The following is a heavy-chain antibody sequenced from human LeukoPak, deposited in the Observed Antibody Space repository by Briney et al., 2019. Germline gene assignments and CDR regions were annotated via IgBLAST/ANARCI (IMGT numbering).Heavy chain of an antibody. Sequence: GGALRLSCAASGFTFSSYAMSGVRQAPGKGVEWVSDISGSGRNTYYAESVKGRLTISRDKFKNTLYLQMTSLRAEDTAVYYCAKQSFYAPPYCFDYWGQGTLVTVSS. D-gene: IGHD2-15*01. CDR3: AKQSFYAPPYCFDY. CDR2: ISGSGRNT. V-gene: IGHV3-23*01. CDR1: GFTFSSYA. J-gene: IGHJ4*02.